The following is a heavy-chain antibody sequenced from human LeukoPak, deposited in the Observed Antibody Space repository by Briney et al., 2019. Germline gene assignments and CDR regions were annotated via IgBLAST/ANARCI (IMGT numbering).Heavy chain of an antibody. J-gene: IGHJ3*01. CDR1: GGSISSSY. CDR3: ARNPDVFDR. Sequence: SETLSLTCTVSGGSISSSYWSWLRQPAGNGLEWIGRIYTSGNTDYNPSLKSRASVSQDTSKSQLSLILTSVTAADTAVYYCARNPDVFDRWGQGTMVTVSS. V-gene: IGHV4-4*07. CDR2: IYTSGNT.